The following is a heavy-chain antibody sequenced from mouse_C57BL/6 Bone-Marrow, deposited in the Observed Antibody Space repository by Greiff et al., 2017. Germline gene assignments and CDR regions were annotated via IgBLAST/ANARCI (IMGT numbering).Heavy chain of an antibody. CDR3: ARYITTERYAMDY. D-gene: IGHD1-1*01. CDR2: INPNNGGT. J-gene: IGHJ4*01. Sequence: EVKLQQSGPELVKPGASVKISCKASGYTFTDYYMNWVKQSHGKSLEWIGDINPNNGGTSYNQKFKGKATLTVDKSSSTAYMELRSLTSEDSAVYYGARYITTERYAMDYWGQGTSVTVSS. CDR1: GYTFTDYY. V-gene: IGHV1-26*01.